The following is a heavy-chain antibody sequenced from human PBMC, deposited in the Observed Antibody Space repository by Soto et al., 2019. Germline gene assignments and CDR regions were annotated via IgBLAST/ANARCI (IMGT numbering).Heavy chain of an antibody. V-gene: IGHV4-34*01. Sequence: QVQLQQWGAGLLKPSETLSLTCAVYGGSFSGYYWSWIRQPPGKGLEWIGEINHSGSTNYNPSLKSRVTISVDTSKSQFSLKLSSVTAADTAVYYCARNLVWLKPTEAHYWGQGTLVTVSS. CDR2: INHSGST. CDR1: GGSFSGYY. CDR3: ARNLVWLKPTEAHY. D-gene: IGHD1-20*01. J-gene: IGHJ4*02.